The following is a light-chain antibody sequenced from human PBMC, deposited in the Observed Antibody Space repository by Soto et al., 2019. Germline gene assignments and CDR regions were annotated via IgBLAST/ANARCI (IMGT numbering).Light chain of an antibody. Sequence: EIVMTQSPGTLSLSPGEGATLSCRVSQSVSSNHLAWYQQKLGQAPRLLIYDASSRATGIPDRFSGSGSGTDFTLTISRLEPEDFAVYYCQQYGSSPGTFGQGTKVDIK. V-gene: IGKV3-20*01. CDR2: DAS. CDR3: QQYGSSPGT. J-gene: IGKJ1*01. CDR1: QSVSSNH.